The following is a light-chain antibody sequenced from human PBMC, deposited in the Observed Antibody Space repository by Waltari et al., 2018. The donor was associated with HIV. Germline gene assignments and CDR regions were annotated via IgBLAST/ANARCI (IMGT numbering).Light chain of an antibody. CDR3: MQALQTPPA. Sequence: DIVMPQSPLSLPAKPGEPASLSSRSTQSLLHSNGFNYLDWYLQKPGQSPQLMSYLNSNRAPGVPDRFSGSGSGTDFTLKISRVEAEDVGVYYCMQALQTPPAFGQGTKLEIK. CDR1: QSLLHSNGFNY. CDR2: LNS. J-gene: IGKJ2*01. V-gene: IGKV2-28*01.